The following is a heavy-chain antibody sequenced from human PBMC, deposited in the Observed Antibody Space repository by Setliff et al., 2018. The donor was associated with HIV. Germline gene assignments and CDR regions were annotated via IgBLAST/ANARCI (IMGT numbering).Heavy chain of an antibody. D-gene: IGHD3-3*01. CDR3: VRGVQSPPHYSYYYMDV. Sequence: GASVKVSCKASRSTFNSHTINWVRQAPGQGLDWMGRIIPILGVANYAQRFQGKVTITADKSTSTAYMELTSLRFDDTAMYYCVRGVQSPPHYSYYYMDVWGEGTMGTAP. CDR2: IIPILGVA. J-gene: IGHJ6*03. V-gene: IGHV1-69*02. CDR1: RSTFNSHT.